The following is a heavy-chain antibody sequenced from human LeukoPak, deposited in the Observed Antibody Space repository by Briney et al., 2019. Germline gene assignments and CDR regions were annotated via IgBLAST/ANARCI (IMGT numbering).Heavy chain of an antibody. CDR2: ISGSGGST. J-gene: IGHJ5*02. Sequence: GASVKVSCKASGGTFSSYAMSWVRQAPGKGLEWVSAISGSGGSTYYADSVKGRFIISRDNSKNTLYLQMNSLRAEDTAVYYCAKDQTPEDIVVVVAASNWFDPWGQGTLVTVSS. CDR3: AKDQTPEDIVVVVAASNWFDP. CDR1: GGTFSSYA. V-gene: IGHV3-23*01. D-gene: IGHD2-15*01.